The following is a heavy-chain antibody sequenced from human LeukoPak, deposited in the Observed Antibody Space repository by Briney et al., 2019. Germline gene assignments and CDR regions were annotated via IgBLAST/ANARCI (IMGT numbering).Heavy chain of an antibody. CDR3: ARDGGDRSGYHDAFDI. CDR2: IRYDGSNK. D-gene: IGHD3-22*01. CDR1: GFSFCSYG. V-gene: IGHV3-33*01. Sequence: PGQSLRLSCTPSGFSFCSYGVHWVRQAPGKGLEWVALIRYDGSNKDYADSVKGRFTISRDDSKNTVYLQMNSLRAEDTAVYYCARDGGDRSGYHDAFDIWGQGTMVTVSS. J-gene: IGHJ3*02.